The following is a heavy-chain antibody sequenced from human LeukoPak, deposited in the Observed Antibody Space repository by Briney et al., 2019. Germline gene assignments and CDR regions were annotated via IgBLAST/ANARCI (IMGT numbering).Heavy chain of an antibody. CDR2: ISSSSGYT. Sequence: PGGSLRLSCAASGFTFSDHYMSWIRQAPGKGLEWVSYISSSSGYTNYADSVKGRFTISRDNAKRSLYLQMNSLRAEDTAVYYCASPAAGTNSDFWGQGTLVTVSS. CDR3: ASPAAGTNSDF. D-gene: IGHD6-13*01. CDR1: GFTFSDHY. J-gene: IGHJ4*02. V-gene: IGHV3-11*03.